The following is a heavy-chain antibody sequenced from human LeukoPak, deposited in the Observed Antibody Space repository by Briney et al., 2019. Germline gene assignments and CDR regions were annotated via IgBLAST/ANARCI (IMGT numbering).Heavy chain of an antibody. D-gene: IGHD3-3*01. CDR2: INHSGST. J-gene: IGHJ3*02. V-gene: IGHV4-34*01. CDR1: GGSFSGYY. Sequence: SETLSLTCAVYGGSFSGYYWSWIRQPPGKGLEWIGEINHSGSTNYNPSLKSRVTISVDTSKDQFSLKLSSVTAADTAVYYCARGSPYYDFWSVYPRDAFDIWGQGKMVTVSS. CDR3: ARGSPYYDFWSVYPRDAFDI.